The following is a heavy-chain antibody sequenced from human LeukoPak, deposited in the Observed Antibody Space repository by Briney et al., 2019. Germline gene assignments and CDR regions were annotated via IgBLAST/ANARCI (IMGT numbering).Heavy chain of an antibody. D-gene: IGHD2-21*02. J-gene: IGHJ6*02. CDR2: IYYSGST. CDR1: GGSIRSYY. Sequence: PSETLSLTCTVSGGSIRSYYWSWIRQPPGKGLEWIGYIYYSGSTNYNPSLKSRVTMSVDTSKNQFSLKLSSVTAADTAVYYCASLPQKGDHDYNYYYGMDVWGQGTTVTVSS. V-gene: IGHV4-59*01. CDR3: ASLPQKGDHDYNYYYGMDV.